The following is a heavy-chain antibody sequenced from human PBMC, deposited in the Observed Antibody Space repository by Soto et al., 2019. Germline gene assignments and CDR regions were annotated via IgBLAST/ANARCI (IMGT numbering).Heavy chain of an antibody. CDR2: IYPGDSDT. CDR1: GYSFTSYW. V-gene: IGHV5-51*01. Sequence: GESLKISCKGSGYSFTSYWIGWVRQMPGKGLEWMGIIYPGDSDTRYSPSFQGQVTISADKSISTAYLQWRSLKASDTAMYYCARRGIAAAGTIYYYYGMDVWGQGTTVTVSS. D-gene: IGHD6-13*01. CDR3: ARRGIAAAGTIYYYYGMDV. J-gene: IGHJ6*02.